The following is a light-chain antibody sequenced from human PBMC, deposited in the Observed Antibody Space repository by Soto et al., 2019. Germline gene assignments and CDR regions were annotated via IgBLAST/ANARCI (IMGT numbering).Light chain of an antibody. CDR3: QQHNKWPNS. Sequence: EIVLTQSPCILSLSPGERATLSCRASQSVSSYLAWYQQKPGQAPRLLISGASTRATGIPARFSGSGSGTEFTLTISSLQSEDFAVYYCQQHNKWPNSFGQGSKVDIK. J-gene: IGKJ2*03. V-gene: IGKV3-15*01. CDR1: QSVSSY. CDR2: GAS.